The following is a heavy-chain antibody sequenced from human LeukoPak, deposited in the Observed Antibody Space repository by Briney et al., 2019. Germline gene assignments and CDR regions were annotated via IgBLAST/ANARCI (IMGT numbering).Heavy chain of an antibody. D-gene: IGHD2-8*01. Sequence: PGGSLRLSCAASGFTFSSYSMNWVRQAPGKGLEWVSSISSTSIYKYYADSVNGRFTISRDNANDSLFLQTNSLRAEDTAIYYCARDPRIYCTNGICRDDYFDNWGQGTLVTVSS. CDR1: GFTFSSYS. V-gene: IGHV3-21*01. J-gene: IGHJ4*02. CDR3: ARDPRIYCTNGICRDDYFDN. CDR2: ISSTSIYK.